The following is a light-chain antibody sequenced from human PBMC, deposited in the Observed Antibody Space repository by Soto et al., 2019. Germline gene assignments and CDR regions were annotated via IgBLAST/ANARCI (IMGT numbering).Light chain of an antibody. Sequence: EVVLTQSPVTLSLSPGERATLSCRASQSFRGLLAWYQQKPDQAPRLLIYDAYNRATGIPPRFSGSGSGTDFTLTISSLEPEDSAVYYCQQRHMWPITFGQGTRLEI. CDR3: QQRHMWPIT. CDR1: QSFRGL. V-gene: IGKV3-11*01. CDR2: DAY. J-gene: IGKJ5*01.